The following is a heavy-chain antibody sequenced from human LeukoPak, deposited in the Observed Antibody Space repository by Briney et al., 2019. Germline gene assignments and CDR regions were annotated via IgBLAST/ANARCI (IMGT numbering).Heavy chain of an antibody. CDR3: VKGYHFDW. CDR1: GFGFSNHD. D-gene: IGHD1-26*01. CDR2: ISGSGSGT. Sequence: PGGSLRLSCVASGFGFSNHDMTWGRQAPGKGLEWVSSISGSGSGTFYTDSVKGRFTISRGTSKNTLYLEMNNLKDEDTAVYYCVKGYHFDWWGQGTLVIVSS. V-gene: IGHV3-23*01. J-gene: IGHJ4*02.